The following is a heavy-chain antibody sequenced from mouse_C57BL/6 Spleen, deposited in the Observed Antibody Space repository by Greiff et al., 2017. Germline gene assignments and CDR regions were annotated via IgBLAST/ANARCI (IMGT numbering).Heavy chain of an antibody. V-gene: IGHV1-82*01. D-gene: IGHD2-4*01. Sequence: QVQLQQSGPELVKPGASVKISCKASGYAFSSSWMNWVKQRPGKGLEWIGRIYPGDGDTNYNGKFKGKATLTADKSSSTAYMQLSSLTSEDSAVYFCASPIYYDYGFAYWGQGTLVTVSA. J-gene: IGHJ3*01. CDR1: GYAFSSSW. CDR2: IYPGDGDT. CDR3: ASPIYYDYGFAY.